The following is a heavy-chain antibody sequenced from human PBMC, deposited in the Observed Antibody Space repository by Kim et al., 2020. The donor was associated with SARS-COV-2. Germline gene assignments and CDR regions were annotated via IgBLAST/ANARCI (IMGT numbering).Heavy chain of an antibody. CDR3: ARGLWDGTTFDY. Sequence: SETLSLTCAVYGGSFSGYYWSWIRQPPGKGLEWIGEINHSGSTNYNPSLKSRVTISVDTSKNQFSLKLSSVTAADTAVYYCARGLWDGTTFDYWGQGTLVTVSS. CDR1: GGSFSGYY. J-gene: IGHJ4*02. CDR2: INHSGST. V-gene: IGHV4-34*01. D-gene: IGHD1-1*01.